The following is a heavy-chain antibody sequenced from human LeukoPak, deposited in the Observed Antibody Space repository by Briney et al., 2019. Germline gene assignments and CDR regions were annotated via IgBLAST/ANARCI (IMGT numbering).Heavy chain of an antibody. CDR2: IYYSGST. J-gene: IGHJ4*02. CDR1: GGSISSYY. D-gene: IGHD6-19*01. CDR3: GGDSSGWTGIVY. V-gene: IGHV4-59*01. Sequence: SETLSLTCTVSGGSISSYYWSWIRQPPGKGLEWIGYIYYSGSTNYNPSLKSRVTISVDTSKNQFSLKLSSVTAADTAVYYCGGDSSGWTGIVYWGQGTLVTVSS.